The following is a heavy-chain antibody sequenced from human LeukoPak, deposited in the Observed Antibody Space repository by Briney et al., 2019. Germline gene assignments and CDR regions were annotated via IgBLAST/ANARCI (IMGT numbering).Heavy chain of an antibody. CDR1: GGSISSYY. V-gene: IGHV4-59*12. CDR2: INYSGST. J-gene: IGHJ5*02. Sequence: SETLSLTCTVSGGSISSYYWSWIRQPPGKGLEWIGYINYSGSTNYNPSLKSRVTISVDTSKNQFSLKLSSVTAADTAVYYCARETPLLWFGEVAQGWFDPWGQGTLVTVSS. CDR3: ARETPLLWFGEVAQGWFDP. D-gene: IGHD3-10*01.